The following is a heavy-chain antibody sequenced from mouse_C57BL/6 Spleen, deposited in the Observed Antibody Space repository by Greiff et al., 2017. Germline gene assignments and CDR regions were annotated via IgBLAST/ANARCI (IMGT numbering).Heavy chain of an antibody. V-gene: IGHV2-2*01. D-gene: IGHD3-2*02. J-gene: IGHJ3*01. Sequence: VQPVESGPGLVQPSQSLSITRPVSGFSLTSHGVHLVRQSPGKGLEWLGVIWSGGSSDYHAAFISRLSISYGNSKSQVFCKMNSLQADDSAIYYCARSETAQAPFAYWGQGTLVTVSA. CDR1: GFSLTSHG. CDR2: IWSGGSS. CDR3: ARSETAQAPFAY.